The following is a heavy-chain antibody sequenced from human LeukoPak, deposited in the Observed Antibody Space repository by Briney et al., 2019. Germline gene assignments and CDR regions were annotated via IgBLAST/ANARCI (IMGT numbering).Heavy chain of an antibody. CDR1: GFTFSSYS. V-gene: IGHV3-48*04. Sequence: PGGSLRLSCAASGFTFSSYSMNWVRQAPGKGLEWVSYISSSSSTIYYADSVKGRFTISRDNAKNSLYLQMNSLRAEDTAVYYCARSVYDHAFDIWGQGTMVTVSS. J-gene: IGHJ3*02. D-gene: IGHD5/OR15-5a*01. CDR3: ARSVYDHAFDI. CDR2: ISSSSSTI.